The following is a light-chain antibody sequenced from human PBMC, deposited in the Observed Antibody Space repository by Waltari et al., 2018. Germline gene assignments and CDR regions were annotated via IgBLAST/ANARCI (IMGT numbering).Light chain of an antibody. V-gene: IGKV2-30*02. J-gene: IGKJ4*01. CDR2: KVS. Sequence: DVVMTQSPLSLPVTLGQPASISCRSSQSPVHGDGKTYLNWFHQRPGQSPRRLIYKVSNRDSVVPDRFSGSGSGTNFTLKISRVEAEDVGVYYCMQGAHRPPTFGGGTKVEIK. CDR1: QSPVHGDGKTY. CDR3: MQGAHRPPT.